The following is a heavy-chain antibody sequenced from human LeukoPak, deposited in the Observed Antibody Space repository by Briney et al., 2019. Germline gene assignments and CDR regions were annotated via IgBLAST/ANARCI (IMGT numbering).Heavy chain of an antibody. V-gene: IGHV3-30*03. CDR1: GFTFSSYG. CDR3: AREGGIFYDSSGYYPYYFDY. D-gene: IGHD3-22*01. J-gene: IGHJ4*02. CDR2: ISYDGSNK. Sequence: GGSLRLSCAASGFTFSSYGMHWVRQAPGKGLEWVAVISYDGSNKYYADSVKGRLTISRDNSKNTLYLQMNSLRAEDTAVYYCAREGGIFYDSSGYYPYYFDYWGQGTLVTVSS.